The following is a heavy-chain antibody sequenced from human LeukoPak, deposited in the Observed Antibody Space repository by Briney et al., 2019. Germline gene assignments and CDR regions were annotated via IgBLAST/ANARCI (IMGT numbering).Heavy chain of an antibody. V-gene: IGHV1-69*13. D-gene: IGHD2-2*01. J-gene: IGHJ4*02. CDR3: ARISGVVVPAAMADLPFDY. CDR1: GGTFSNYA. Sequence: ASVKVSCKASGGTFSNYAISWVRQAPGQGLEWMGGIIPIFGTANYAQKFQGRVTITADESTSTAYMELSSLRSEDTAVYYCARISGVVVPAAMADLPFDYWGQGTLVTVSS. CDR2: IIPIFGTA.